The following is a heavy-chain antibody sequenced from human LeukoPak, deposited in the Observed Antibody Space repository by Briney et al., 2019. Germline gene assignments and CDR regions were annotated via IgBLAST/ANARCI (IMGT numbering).Heavy chain of an antibody. D-gene: IGHD1-26*01. V-gene: IGHV3-23*01. CDR3: AKLRKVGAADFDF. CDR2: INNSGGNT. Sequence: STINNSGGNTYYADSVKGRFTISRDNSMNTLYLQMNSPRAEDTAVYYCAKLRKVGAADFDFWGQGTLVTVSS. J-gene: IGHJ4*02.